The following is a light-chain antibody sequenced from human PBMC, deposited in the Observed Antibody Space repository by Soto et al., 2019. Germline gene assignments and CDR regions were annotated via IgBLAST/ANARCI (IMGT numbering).Light chain of an antibody. Sequence: QPVLTQPPSVSGAPGQRVIISCTGSTTNIGAGYDVHWYQHLPGTGPKLLIYGNNNRPSVVPDRFSGSKSGTSASLAITGLQAADEADYYCQSYDSSLSVVFGGGTKLTVL. J-gene: IGLJ2*01. CDR3: QSYDSSLSVV. V-gene: IGLV1-40*01. CDR2: GNN. CDR1: TTNIGAGYD.